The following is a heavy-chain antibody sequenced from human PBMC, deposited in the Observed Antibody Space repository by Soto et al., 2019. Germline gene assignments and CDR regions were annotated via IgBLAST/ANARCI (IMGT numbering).Heavy chain of an antibody. Sequence: SETLSLTCTVSGGSISSGGYYWSWIRQHPGKGLEWIGYIYYSGSTYYNPSLKSRVTISVDTSKNQFSLKLSSVTAADTAVYYCARARVARYQLPPNLGLDPWGKGTRVTVPS. J-gene: IGHJ5*02. CDR2: IYYSGST. CDR3: ARARVARYQLPPNLGLDP. V-gene: IGHV4-31*03. CDR1: GGSISSGGYY. D-gene: IGHD2-2*01.